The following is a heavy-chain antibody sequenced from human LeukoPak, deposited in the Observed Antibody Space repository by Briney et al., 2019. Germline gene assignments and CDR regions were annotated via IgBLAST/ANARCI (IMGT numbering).Heavy chain of an antibody. Sequence: SETLSLTCTVSGGSISSSNYYWGWLRQPPGKGLEWIGSFYYSGSTYYNPSLKSRVTISVDTSKNQFSLKLSTVTAADTAVYYCARDKGGGYSYGNIFDYWGQGTLVTVSS. CDR1: GGSISSSNYY. J-gene: IGHJ4*02. V-gene: IGHV4-39*07. CDR3: ARDKGGGYSYGNIFDY. D-gene: IGHD5-18*01. CDR2: FYYSGST.